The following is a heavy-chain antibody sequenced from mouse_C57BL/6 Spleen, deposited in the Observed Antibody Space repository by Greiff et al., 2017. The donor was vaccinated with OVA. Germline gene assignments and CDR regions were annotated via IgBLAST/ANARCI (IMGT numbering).Heavy chain of an antibody. Sequence: QVHVKQSGAELVKPGASVKLSCKASGYAFSSYWMNWVKQRPGKGLEWIGQIYPGDGDTNYNGKFKGKATLTADKSSSTAYMQLSGLTSEDSAVYFCARRGEVTTGFAYWGQGTLVTVSA. CDR2: IYPGDGDT. CDR3: ARRGEVTTGFAY. CDR1: GYAFSSYW. D-gene: IGHD2-2*01. J-gene: IGHJ3*01. V-gene: IGHV1-80*01.